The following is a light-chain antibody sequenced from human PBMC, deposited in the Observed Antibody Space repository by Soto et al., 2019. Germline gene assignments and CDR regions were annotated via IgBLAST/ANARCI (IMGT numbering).Light chain of an antibody. CDR2: SNN. J-gene: IGLJ2*01. Sequence: QSVLTQPPSASGTPGQRVTISCSGSSSNIGSNTVNWYQQLPGTAPNLLIYSNNQRPSGVPDRFSGYKSGTSASLAISGLQYEDEADYYCAAWDDSLNGVVFGGGTKLTVL. V-gene: IGLV1-44*01. CDR3: AAWDDSLNGVV. CDR1: SSNIGSNT.